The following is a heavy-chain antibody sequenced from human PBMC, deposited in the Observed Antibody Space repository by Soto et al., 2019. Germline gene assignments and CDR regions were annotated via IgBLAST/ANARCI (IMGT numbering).Heavy chain of an antibody. CDR1: GGSISSSNW. J-gene: IGHJ4*02. Sequence: QVQLQESGPGLVKPSGTLSLTCAVSGGSISSSNWWSWVRQPPGKGLEWIGEIYHSGSTNYNPSLKSLVTIAVNKSKNQFSLKLSSVTAADTAVYYCARTYYYGSGSYGFDYWGQGTLVTVSS. V-gene: IGHV4-4*02. CDR3: ARTYYYGSGSYGFDY. D-gene: IGHD3-10*01. CDR2: IYHSGST.